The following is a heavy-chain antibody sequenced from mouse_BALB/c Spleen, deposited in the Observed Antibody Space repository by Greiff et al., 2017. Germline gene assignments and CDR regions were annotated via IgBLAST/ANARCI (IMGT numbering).Heavy chain of an antibody. CDR2: IDPANGNT. CDR3: ARRLYGSSYDGMDY. Sequence: EVKLMESGAELVKPGASVKLSCTASGFNIKDTYMHWVKQRPEQGLEWIGRIDPANGNTKYDPKFQGKATITADTSSNTAYLQLSSLTSEDTAVYYCARRLYGSSYDGMDYWGQGTSVTVSS. D-gene: IGHD1-1*01. J-gene: IGHJ4*01. CDR1: GFNIKDTY. V-gene: IGHV14-3*02.